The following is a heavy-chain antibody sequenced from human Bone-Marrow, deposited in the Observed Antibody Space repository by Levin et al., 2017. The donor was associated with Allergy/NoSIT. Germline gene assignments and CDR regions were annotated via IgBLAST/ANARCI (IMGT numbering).Heavy chain of an antibody. CDR3: VKDQSSSWFGEFDY. D-gene: IGHD3-10*01. CDR1: GFSFDSYA. J-gene: IGHJ4*02. V-gene: IGHV3-9*01. Sequence: GGSLRLSCEGSGFSFDSYAMHWVRQVPGKGLEWVSGISWSSVSSGYADSVRGRFTISRDNAKNSLYLQMNSLRTEDTALYYCVKDQSSSWFGEFDYWGQGALVTVSS. CDR2: ISWSSVSS.